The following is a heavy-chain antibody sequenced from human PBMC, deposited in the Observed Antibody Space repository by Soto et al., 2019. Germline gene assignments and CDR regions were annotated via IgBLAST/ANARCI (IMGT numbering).Heavy chain of an antibody. J-gene: IGHJ6*02. D-gene: IGHD3-3*01. CDR1: GFTFSSYG. V-gene: IGHV3-30*18. CDR2: ISYDGSNK. CDR3: AKDMGITIFGVGQPTDYYYGMDV. Sequence: GGSLRLSCAASGFTFSSYGMHWVRQAPGKGLEWVAVISYDGSNKYYADSVKGRFTISRDNSKNTLYLQMNSLRAEDTAVYYCAKDMGITIFGVGQPTDYYYGMDVWGQGTTVTVSS.